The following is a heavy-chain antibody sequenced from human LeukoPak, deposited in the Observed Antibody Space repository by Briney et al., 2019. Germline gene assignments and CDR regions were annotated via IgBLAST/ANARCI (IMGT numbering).Heavy chain of an antibody. J-gene: IGHJ6*03. CDR2: ISGSGGST. CDR3: AKRRGLELLYYYYMDV. V-gene: IGHV3-23*01. Sequence: GGSLRLSCAASGFTFSSYNMSWVRQAPGKGLEWVSAISGSGGSTCYADSVKGRFTISRDNSKNTLYLQMNSLRAEDTAVYYCAKRRGLELLYYYYMDVWGKGTTVTVSS. CDR1: GFTFSSYN. D-gene: IGHD1-7*01.